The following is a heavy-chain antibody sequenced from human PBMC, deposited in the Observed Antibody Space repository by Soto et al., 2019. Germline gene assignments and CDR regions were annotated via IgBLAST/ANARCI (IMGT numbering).Heavy chain of an antibody. V-gene: IGHV4-34*01. CDR3: ARVTDAFFFDD. CDR1: GGSFSGYY. D-gene: IGHD3-3*01. J-gene: IGHJ4*02. Sequence: SETLSLTCAVYGGSFSGYYWSWIRQPPGKGLEWIGEINHSGSTNYNPSLKSRVTISVDTSKNQFSLKLSSVTAADTAVYYCARVTDAFFFDDWGQGTLVTVSS. CDR2: INHSGST.